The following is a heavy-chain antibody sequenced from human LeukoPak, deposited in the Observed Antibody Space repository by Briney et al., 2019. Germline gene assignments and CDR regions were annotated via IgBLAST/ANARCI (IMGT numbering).Heavy chain of an antibody. CDR3: ASLFDSLPHY. CDR2: IYYSGST. Sequence: SETLSLTCTLSGGSISSYYWSWIRQPPGKGLEWIGYIYYSGSTNYNPSLKSRVTISVDTSKNQFSLKLSSLTAADTPVYYCASLFDSLPHYWGQGTLVTVSS. CDR1: GGSISSYY. V-gene: IGHV4-59*08. D-gene: IGHD3-9*01. J-gene: IGHJ4*02.